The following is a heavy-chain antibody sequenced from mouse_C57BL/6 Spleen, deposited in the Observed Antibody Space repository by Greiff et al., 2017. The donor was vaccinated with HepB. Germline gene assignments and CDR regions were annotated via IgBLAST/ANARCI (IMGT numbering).Heavy chain of an antibody. D-gene: IGHD1-1*01. J-gene: IGHJ4*01. CDR2: INPYNGGT. CDR1: GYTFTDYY. V-gene: IGHV1-19*01. CDR3: ARRYYGSSSYYAMDY. Sequence: EVQLQQSGPVLVKPGASVKMSCKASGYTFTDYYMNWVKQSHGKSLEWIGVINPYNGGTSYNQKFKGKATLTVDKSSSTAYMELNSLTSEDSAVYYCARRYYGSSSYYAMDYWGQGTSVTVSS.